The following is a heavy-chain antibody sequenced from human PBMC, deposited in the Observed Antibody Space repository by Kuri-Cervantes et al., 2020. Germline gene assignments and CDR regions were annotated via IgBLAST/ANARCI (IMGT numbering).Heavy chain of an antibody. CDR3: ARQGDCGGDCYSPYYYYGMDV. V-gene: IGHV5-51*01. Sequence: GGSLRLSCKGSGYSFTSYWIGWVRQMPGKGLEWMGIIYPGDSDTRYSPSFQGQVTISADKSISTAYLQWSSLKASDTAMYYCARQGDCGGDCYSPYYYYGMDVWGQGTTVTVSS. J-gene: IGHJ6*02. CDR2: IYPGDSDT. D-gene: IGHD2-21*02. CDR1: GYSFTSYW.